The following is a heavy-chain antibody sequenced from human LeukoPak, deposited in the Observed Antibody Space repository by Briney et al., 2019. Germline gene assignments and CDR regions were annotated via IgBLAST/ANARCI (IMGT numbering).Heavy chain of an antibody. CDR3: ARVPLYWKLPFDY. Sequence: PSETLSLTCTVYGGSFSDYCWSWTRQSSGKGLEWIGDISPRGNTNYNPSLKSRVTISSDTSNNQFSLKLNSVTAADTAVYYCARVPLYWKLPFDYWGQGTLVTVSS. J-gene: IGHJ4*02. V-gene: IGHV4-34*01. CDR1: GGSFSDYC. D-gene: IGHD1-1*01. CDR2: ISPRGNT.